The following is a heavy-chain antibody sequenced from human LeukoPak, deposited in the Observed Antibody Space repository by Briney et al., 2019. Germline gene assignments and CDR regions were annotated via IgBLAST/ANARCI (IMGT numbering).Heavy chain of an antibody. Sequence: GGSLRLSCAASGFTFSSYAMRWVRQAPGKGLEWVAVISYDGSNKYYADSVKGRFTISRDNSKNTLYLQMNSLRAEDTAVYYCAREGDYGDYVFDYWGQGTLVTVSS. J-gene: IGHJ4*02. V-gene: IGHV3-30-3*01. CDR3: AREGDYGDYVFDY. CDR2: ISYDGSNK. D-gene: IGHD4-17*01. CDR1: GFTFSSYA.